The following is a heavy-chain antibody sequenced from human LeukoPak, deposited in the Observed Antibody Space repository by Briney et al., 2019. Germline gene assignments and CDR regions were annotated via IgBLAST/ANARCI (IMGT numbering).Heavy chain of an antibody. CDR3: ATGCSSTSCYWYFDY. Sequence: ASVKVSCKASGGTFSSYAISWVRQAPGKGLEWMGGFDPEDGETIYAQKFQGRVTMTEDTSTDTAYMELSSLRSEDTAVYYCATGCSSTSCYWYFDYWGQGTLATVSS. J-gene: IGHJ4*02. CDR1: GGTFSSYA. V-gene: IGHV1-24*01. CDR2: FDPEDGET. D-gene: IGHD2-2*01.